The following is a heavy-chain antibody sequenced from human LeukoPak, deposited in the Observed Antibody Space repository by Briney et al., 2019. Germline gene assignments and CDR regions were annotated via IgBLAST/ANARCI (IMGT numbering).Heavy chain of an antibody. CDR3: ARTEYSSYYYYYMDV. V-gene: IGHV5-51*01. CDR1: GYSFTSYW. Sequence: HGESLKISCKGSGYSFTSYWIGRVRQMPGKGLEWMGIIYPGDSETKYSPSFQGQVTISADKSISTVYLQWNSLKASDTAMYYCARTEYSSYYYYYMDVWGKGTTVTVSS. D-gene: IGHD3-22*01. CDR2: IYPGDSET. J-gene: IGHJ6*03.